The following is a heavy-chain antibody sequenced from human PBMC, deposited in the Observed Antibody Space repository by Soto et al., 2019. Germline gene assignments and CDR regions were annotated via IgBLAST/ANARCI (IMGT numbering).Heavy chain of an antibody. CDR3: AISVPTTGLFPYDSSGPTLF. D-gene: IGHD3-22*01. CDR2: ISGSGGST. CDR1: GFTFSSYA. V-gene: IGHV3-23*01. J-gene: IGHJ3*01. Sequence: GGSLRLSCAASGFTFSSYAMSWVRRDPGKGQEWVSAISGSGGSTYYAETVKGRITISRDNSKNTLYLQMNSLRDEDTAVYFCAISVPTTGLFPYDSSGPTLFWVQGTIVTVSS.